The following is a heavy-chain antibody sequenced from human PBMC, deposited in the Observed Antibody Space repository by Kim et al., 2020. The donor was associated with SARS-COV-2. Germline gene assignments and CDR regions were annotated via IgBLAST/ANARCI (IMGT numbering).Heavy chain of an antibody. D-gene: IGHD1-20*01. CDR2: ISSSGSTI. CDR1: GFTFSSYE. V-gene: IGHV3-48*03. J-gene: IGHJ6*02. Sequence: GGSLRLSCAASGFTFSSYEMNWVRQAPGKGLEWVSYISSSGSTIYYADSVKGRFTISRDNAKNSLYLQMNSLRAEDTAVYYCARGGNWNDENYYYGMDVWGQGTTVTVPS. CDR3: ARGGNWNDENYYYGMDV.